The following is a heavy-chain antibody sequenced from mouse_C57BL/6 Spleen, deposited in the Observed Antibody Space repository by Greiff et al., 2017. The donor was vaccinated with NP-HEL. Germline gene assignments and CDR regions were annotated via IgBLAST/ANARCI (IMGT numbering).Heavy chain of an antibody. CDR1: GFNIKDDY. J-gene: IGHJ2*01. Sequence: EVQRVESGAELVRPGASVKLSCTASGFNIKDDYMHWVKQRPEQGLEWIGWIDPENGDTEYASKFQGKATITADTSSNTAYLQLSSLTSEDTAVYYCNYGSSYQYYFDYWGQGTTLTVSS. V-gene: IGHV14-4*01. CDR3: NYGSSYQYYFDY. D-gene: IGHD1-1*01. CDR2: IDPENGDT.